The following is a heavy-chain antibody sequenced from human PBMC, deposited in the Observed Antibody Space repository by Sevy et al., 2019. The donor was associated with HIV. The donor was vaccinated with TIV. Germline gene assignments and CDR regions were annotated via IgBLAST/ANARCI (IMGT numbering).Heavy chain of an antibody. V-gene: IGHV4-4*07. D-gene: IGHD2-2*01. Sequence: SETLSLTCTVSGGSISSYYWSWIRQPAGKGLEWIGRIYTSGSTNYNPSLKSRVTMSVDTSKNQFSLKLISVTAADTVVYYCARDCSSTSCSKGGFDYWGQGTLVTVSS. CDR1: GGSISSYY. CDR3: ARDCSSTSCSKGGFDY. J-gene: IGHJ4*02. CDR2: IYTSGST.